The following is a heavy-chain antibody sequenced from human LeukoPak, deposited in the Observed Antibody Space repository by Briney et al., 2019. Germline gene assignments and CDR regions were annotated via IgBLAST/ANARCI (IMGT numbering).Heavy chain of an antibody. D-gene: IGHD2-15*01. CDR2: IYRGGST. Sequence: GGSRRLSCAATGFTVSINYISWVRQAPGKGLEWFSVIYRGGSTYYADSVKGRFTISRDNSKNTLYLQMNSLRAEDTAVFFSARGPQTRYCSGGSCYSRWYYFDYWGQGTLVTVSS. CDR3: ARGPQTRYCSGGSCYSRWYYFDY. J-gene: IGHJ4*02. V-gene: IGHV3-66*01. CDR1: GFTVSINY.